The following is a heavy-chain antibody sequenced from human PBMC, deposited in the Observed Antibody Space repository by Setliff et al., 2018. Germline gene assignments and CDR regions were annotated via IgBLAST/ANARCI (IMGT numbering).Heavy chain of an antibody. J-gene: IGHJ3*02. V-gene: IGHV4-39*07. CDR3: ARSGYYDFWSGFLNDAFDI. D-gene: IGHD3-3*01. CDR1: GGSISSSSYY. Sequence: SETLSLTCTVSGGSISSSSYYWGWIRQPPGKGLEWIGEINHSGSTNYNPSLKSRVTISVDTSKNQFSLKLSSVTAADTAVYYCARSGYYDFWSGFLNDAFDIWGQGTMVTVSS. CDR2: INHSGST.